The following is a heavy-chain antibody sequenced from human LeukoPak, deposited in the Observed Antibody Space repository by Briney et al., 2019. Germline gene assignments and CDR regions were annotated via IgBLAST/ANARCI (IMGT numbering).Heavy chain of an antibody. V-gene: IGHV3-21*01. D-gene: IGHD1-1*01. J-gene: IGHJ3*02. CDR2: ISSSSSYI. CDR1: GFTFSGIS. CDR3: ARVFGERHAFDI. Sequence: PGGSLSFSGAASGFTFSGISMTWFGKAQGMGLKWVSSISSSSSYIYYADSVKGRFTISRDNAKNSLYLQMNSLRAEDTAVYYCARVFGERHAFDIWGQGTMVTVSS.